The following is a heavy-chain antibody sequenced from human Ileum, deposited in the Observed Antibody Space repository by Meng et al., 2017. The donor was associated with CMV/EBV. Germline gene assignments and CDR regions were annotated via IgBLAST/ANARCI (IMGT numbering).Heavy chain of an antibody. V-gene: IGHV4-34*01. CDR3: ARGDVVVVADNHDAFDI. J-gene: IGHJ3*02. CDR2: INHSGST. Sequence: GSFSAYYWSWIRQPPGKGLEWVGEINHSGSTNCNPSLKSRVTISIDTSKNQFSLKLSSVTAADTAIYYCARGDVVVVADNHDAFDIWGQGTMVTVSS. D-gene: IGHD2-15*01. CDR1: GSFSAYY.